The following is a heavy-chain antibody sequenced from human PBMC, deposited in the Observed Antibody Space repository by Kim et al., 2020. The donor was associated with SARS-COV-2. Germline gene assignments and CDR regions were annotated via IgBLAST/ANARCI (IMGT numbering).Heavy chain of an antibody. CDR3: AKKRDGGVEAGADV. Sequence: GGSLRLSCAASGFSFSIYGMHWVRQAPGKGLEWVAAISYEGSYIYYGDSVKGRFTISRDNSKNTLYLEMNSLRAEDTAVYYCAKKRDGGVEAGADVWGRG. D-gene: IGHD3-16*01. CDR1: GFSFSIYG. J-gene: IGHJ6*02. V-gene: IGHV3-30*18. CDR2: ISYEGSYI.